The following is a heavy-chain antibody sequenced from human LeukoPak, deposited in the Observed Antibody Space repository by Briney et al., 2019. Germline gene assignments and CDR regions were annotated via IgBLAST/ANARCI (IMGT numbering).Heavy chain of an antibody. Sequence: PGGSLRLSCAASGFTFSSYAMSWVRQAPGKGVEWASAISGSGGSTYYADSVKGGVTISRENSKKTLYLQMNSLRAEDTAVYYCAKGFYDMNYWGQGTLVTVSS. D-gene: IGHD3-16*01. V-gene: IGHV3-23*01. CDR2: ISGSGGST. J-gene: IGHJ4*02. CDR3: AKGFYDMNY. CDR1: GFTFSSYA.